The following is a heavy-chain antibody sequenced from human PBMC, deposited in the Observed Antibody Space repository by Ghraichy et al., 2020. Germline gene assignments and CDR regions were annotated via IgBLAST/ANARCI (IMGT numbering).Heavy chain of an antibody. V-gene: IGHV3-21*01. CDR2: ISSGSSYI. CDR1: GFNFSNHG. Sequence: GGSLRLSCAASGFNFSNHGMNWVRQAPGKGLEWVSSISSGSSYIYYADSVKGRFTISRDNAKNSLYLQMSSLRAEDKAVYYCARVPEYSPSWGPFDPWGQGTPVTVSS. CDR3: ARVPEYSPSWGPFDP. D-gene: IGHD6-13*01. J-gene: IGHJ5*02.